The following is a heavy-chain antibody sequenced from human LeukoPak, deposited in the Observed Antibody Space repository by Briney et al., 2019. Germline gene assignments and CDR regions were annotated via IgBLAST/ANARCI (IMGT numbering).Heavy chain of an antibody. CDR1: GFTFSNAW. J-gene: IGHJ4*02. CDR2: ISSSSSYI. V-gene: IGHV3-21*01. CDR3: ARFISSSWYFDY. D-gene: IGHD6-13*01. Sequence: GGSLRLSCAASGFTFSNAWMSWVRRAPGKGLEWVSSISSSSSYIYYADSVKGRFTISRDNAENSLYLQMNSLRAEDTAVYSCARFISSSWYFDYWGQGTLVTVSS.